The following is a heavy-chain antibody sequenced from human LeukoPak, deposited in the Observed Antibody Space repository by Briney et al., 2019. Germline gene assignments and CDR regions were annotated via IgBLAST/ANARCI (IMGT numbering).Heavy chain of an antibody. CDR1: GFTFSGSA. Sequence: PGGSLRLSCAASGFTFSGSAMHWVRQASGKGLEWVGRIRSKANSYATAYAASVKGRFTISRDDSKNTAYLQMNSLKTEDTAVYYCTRHGDGSGWYEGSSYYGMDVWAKGPRSPSP. V-gene: IGHV3-73*01. J-gene: IGHJ6*02. CDR3: TRHGDGSGWYEGSSYYGMDV. CDR2: IRSKANSYAT. D-gene: IGHD6-19*01.